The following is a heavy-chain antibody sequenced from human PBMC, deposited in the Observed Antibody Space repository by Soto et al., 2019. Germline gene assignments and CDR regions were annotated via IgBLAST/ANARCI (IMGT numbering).Heavy chain of an antibody. J-gene: IGHJ6*02. Sequence: PXESLKISCKGSGYSFTSYWIGWVRQMPGKGLEWMGIIYPGDSDTRYSPSFQGQVTISADKSISTAYLQWSSLKASDTAMYYCARQSTGGLYYYYYYGMDAWGQGTTVTVSS. CDR3: ARQSTGGLYYYYYYGMDA. D-gene: IGHD3-10*01. V-gene: IGHV5-51*01. CDR2: IYPGDSDT. CDR1: GYSFTSYW.